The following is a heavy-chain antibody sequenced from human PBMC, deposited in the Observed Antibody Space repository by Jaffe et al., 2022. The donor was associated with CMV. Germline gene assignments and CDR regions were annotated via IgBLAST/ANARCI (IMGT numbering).Heavy chain of an antibody. CDR1: GFTFSNSG. J-gene: IGHJ6*03. CDR3: ARDSSDDHSNYNYYYMDV. V-gene: IGHV3-33*08. D-gene: IGHD4-4*01. Sequence: QVQLVESGGGVVQPGRSLRLSCAASGFTFSNSGMHWVRQAPGKGLEWVSVIRYDGTNKYYADSVKGRFTISRDNSKNTLYLQMNSLRAEDTALYYCARDSSDDHSNYNYYYMDVWGKGTTVTVSS. CDR2: IRYDGTNK.